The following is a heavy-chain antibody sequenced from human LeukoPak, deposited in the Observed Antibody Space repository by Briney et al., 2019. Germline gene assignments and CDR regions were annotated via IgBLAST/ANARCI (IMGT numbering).Heavy chain of an antibody. D-gene: IGHD2-2*01. CDR1: GFTFSSYA. V-gene: IGHV3-30-3*01. Sequence: GGSLRLSCAASGFTFSSYAMHWVRQAPGKGLEWVAVISYDGSNKYYADSVKGRFTISRDNSKNTLYLQMNSLRAEDTAVYYCAREGGYCSSTSCPDLSMDVWGQGTTVTVSS. CDR3: AREGGYCSSTSCPDLSMDV. J-gene: IGHJ6*02. CDR2: ISYDGSNK.